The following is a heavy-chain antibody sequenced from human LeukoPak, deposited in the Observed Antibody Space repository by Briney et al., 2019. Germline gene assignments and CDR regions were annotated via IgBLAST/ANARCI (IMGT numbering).Heavy chain of an antibody. V-gene: IGHV1-8*01. J-gene: IGHJ4*02. CDR1: GYTFTSYD. CDR2: MNPNSGNT. D-gene: IGHD2-2*02. Sequence: ASVRVSCKASGYTFTSYDINWVRQATGQGLEWMGWMNPNSGNTGYAQKFQGRVTMTRNTSISTAYMELSSLRSEDTAVYYCAKFPETGRYCSSTSCYTGWGQGTLVTVSS. CDR3: AKFPETGRYCSSTSCYTG.